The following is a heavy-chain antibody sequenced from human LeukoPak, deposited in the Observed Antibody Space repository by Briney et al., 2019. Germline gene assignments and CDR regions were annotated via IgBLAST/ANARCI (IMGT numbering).Heavy chain of an antibody. CDR1: GFTFSSYG. Sequence: GGSLRLSCVASGFTFSSYGMHWVRQAPGKGLEWVAVISYDGSHKHYAESVKGRFTISRDSSKNTVYLQMNSLRAEDTAVYYCAKSLGPFINWFDPWGQGTLVTVSS. CDR2: ISYDGSHK. V-gene: IGHV3-30*18. CDR3: AKSLGPFINWFDP. J-gene: IGHJ5*02. D-gene: IGHD2/OR15-2a*01.